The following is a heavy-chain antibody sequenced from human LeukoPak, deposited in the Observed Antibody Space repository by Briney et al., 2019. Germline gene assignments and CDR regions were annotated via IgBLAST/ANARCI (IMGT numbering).Heavy chain of an antibody. V-gene: IGHV4-34*01. D-gene: IGHD2-15*01. CDR2: INHSGST. J-gene: IGHJ4*02. CDR3: ARLGYCSGGSCYPLDY. CDR1: GGSFSGYY. Sequence: SKTLSLTCAVYGGSFSGYYWSWIRQPPGKGLEWIGEINHSGSTNYNPSLKSRVTISVDTSKNQFSLKLSSVTAADTAVYYCARLGYCSGGSCYPLDYWGQGTLVTVSS.